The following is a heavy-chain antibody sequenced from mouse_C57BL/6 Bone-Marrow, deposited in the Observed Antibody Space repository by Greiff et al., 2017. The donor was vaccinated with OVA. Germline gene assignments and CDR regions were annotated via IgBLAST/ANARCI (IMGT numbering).Heavy chain of an antibody. V-gene: IGHV14-2*01. CDR3: ASYYGGSDVGWFDY. D-gene: IGHD1-1*01. CDR1: GFNIKDYY. J-gene: IGHJ3*01. CDR2: IDPEDGET. Sequence: VQLQQSGAELVKPGASVKLSCTASGFNIKDYYMHWVNQRTEQGLEWIGRIDPEDGETKYAPNFQGKATITADPSSNTAYLQLSSLTSEDTAVYYSASYYGGSDVGWFDYGGQGTLITVSA.